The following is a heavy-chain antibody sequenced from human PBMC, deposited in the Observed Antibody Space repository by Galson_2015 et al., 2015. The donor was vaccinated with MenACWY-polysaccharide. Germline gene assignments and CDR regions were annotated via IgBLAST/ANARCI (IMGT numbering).Heavy chain of an antibody. Sequence: SLRLSCAASGFTFSTYWMSWVRQAPGKGLEWVANIKPDGSETNYMDSVKGRFTISRDNAKNSLYMQMDILRAEDTAVYYCAREASIVGNSYALFDYWGQGTLVTVSS. J-gene: IGHJ4*02. CDR3: AREASIVGNSYALFDY. D-gene: IGHD3-16*01. CDR1: GFTFSTYW. CDR2: IKPDGSET. V-gene: IGHV3-7*01.